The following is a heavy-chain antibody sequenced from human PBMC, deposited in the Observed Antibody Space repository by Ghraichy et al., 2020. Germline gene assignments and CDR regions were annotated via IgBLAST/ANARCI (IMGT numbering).Heavy chain of an antibody. Sequence: SETLSLTCTVSGGSISSGDYYWSWIRQSPGKGLEWIGYIYHSGSTYYNPSLKSRGSISVDTSKNHFSLKLSSVTAADTAVYYCARGPTYYYENSGYYFDYWGQGTLVTVSS. CDR2: IYHSGST. D-gene: IGHD3-22*01. CDR3: ARGPTYYYENSGYYFDY. J-gene: IGHJ4*02. CDR1: GGSISSGDYY. V-gene: IGHV4-30-4*01.